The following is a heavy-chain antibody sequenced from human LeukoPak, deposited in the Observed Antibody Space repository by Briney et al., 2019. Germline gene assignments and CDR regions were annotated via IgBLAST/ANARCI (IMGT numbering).Heavy chain of an antibody. CDR1: GFTFSSYA. Sequence: PGGSLRLSCAASGFTFSSYAMSWVRQAPGKGLEWVSAISGSGGSTYYADSVKGRFTISRDNSKNTLYLQMNSLRAEDTAVYYCAKDAGVGAYCGGDCSGYFQHWGQGTLVTVSS. V-gene: IGHV3-23*01. CDR3: AKDAGVGAYCGGDCSGYFQH. CDR2: ISGSGGST. J-gene: IGHJ1*01. D-gene: IGHD2-21*02.